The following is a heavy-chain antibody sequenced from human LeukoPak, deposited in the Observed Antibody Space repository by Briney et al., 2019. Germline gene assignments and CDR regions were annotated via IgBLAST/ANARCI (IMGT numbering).Heavy chain of an antibody. CDR2: IIPIFRTA. CDR1: GGTFSSYA. CDR3: ARGYYYDSSGFPSPYYFDY. J-gene: IGHJ4*02. D-gene: IGHD3-22*01. V-gene: IGHV1-69*13. Sequence: GASVKVSCKASGGTFSSYAISWVRQAPGQGLEWMGGIIPIFRTANYAQKFQGRVTITADESTSTAYMELSSLRSEDTAVYYCARGYYYDSSGFPSPYYFDYWGQGTLVTVSS.